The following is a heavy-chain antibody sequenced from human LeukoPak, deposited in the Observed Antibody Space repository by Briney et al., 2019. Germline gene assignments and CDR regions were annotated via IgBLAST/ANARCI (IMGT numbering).Heavy chain of an antibody. Sequence: PGGSLRLSCAASGFTFSVHAMTWVRQAPGKGLDWVSSVTHDSDTTYYADSVKGRFTISRDNSKNTLYLQMDSLRVDDTALYYCAIRDGNNDRDYWGQGIVVTVSS. CDR2: VTHDSDTT. CDR3: AIRDGNNDRDY. D-gene: IGHD5-24*01. V-gene: IGHV3-23*01. CDR1: GFTFSVHA. J-gene: IGHJ4*02.